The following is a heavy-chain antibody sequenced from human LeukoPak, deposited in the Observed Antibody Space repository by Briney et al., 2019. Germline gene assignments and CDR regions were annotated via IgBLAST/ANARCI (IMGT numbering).Heavy chain of an antibody. Sequence: SQPLSLTRTVSGGPISSGGYYWSWLRQHPGKALEWIGYIYYSGSTYYNPSLKSRVTISVDTSKNQFSLKLSSVTAADTAVYYCAREGTTYYYGSGTPGFDYWGQGTLVTVSS. CDR3: AREGTTYYYGSGTPGFDY. V-gene: IGHV4-31*03. CDR2: IYYSGST. CDR1: GGPISSGGYY. J-gene: IGHJ4*02. D-gene: IGHD3-10*01.